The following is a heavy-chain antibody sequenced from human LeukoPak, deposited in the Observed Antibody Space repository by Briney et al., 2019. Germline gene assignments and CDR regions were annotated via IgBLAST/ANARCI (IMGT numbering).Heavy chain of an antibody. Sequence: PGGSLRLSCAASGFTFDDYAMHWVRQAPGKGLEWVSLISGDGGSTYYADSVKGRFTISRDNSKNSLYLQMNSLRTEDTALYYCAKDIVSSWVPSWFDPWGQGTLVTVSS. CDR1: GFTFDDYA. CDR2: ISGDGGST. D-gene: IGHD6-13*01. V-gene: IGHV3-43*02. J-gene: IGHJ5*02. CDR3: AKDIVSSWVPSWFDP.